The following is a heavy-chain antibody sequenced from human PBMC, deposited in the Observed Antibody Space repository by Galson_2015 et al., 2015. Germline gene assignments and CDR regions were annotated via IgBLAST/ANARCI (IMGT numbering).Heavy chain of an antibody. Sequence: SVKVSCKASGGTFSSYAISWVRQAPGQGLEWMGWMNPNSGNTGYAQKFQGRVTMTRNTSISTAYMELSSLRSEDTAVYYCARVRWVGATRSLYYYYGMDVWGQGTTVTVSS. J-gene: IGHJ6*02. CDR2: MNPNSGNT. CDR1: GGTFSSYA. D-gene: IGHD1-26*01. V-gene: IGHV1-8*02. CDR3: ARVRWVGATRSLYYYYGMDV.